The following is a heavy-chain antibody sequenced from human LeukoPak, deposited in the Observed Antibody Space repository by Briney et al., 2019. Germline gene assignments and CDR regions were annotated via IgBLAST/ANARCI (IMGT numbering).Heavy chain of an antibody. D-gene: IGHD3-22*01. CDR3: ARDRAEANYYDSSGYYN. Sequence: ASETLSLTCTVSGYSISSGYYWGWIRQPPGKGLEWIGNIYHSGSTYYNPSLKSRVTISVDKPKNQFSLKLSSVTAADTAVYYCARDRAEANYYDSSGYYNWGQGTLVTVSS. CDR1: GYSISSGYY. J-gene: IGHJ4*02. V-gene: IGHV4-38-2*02. CDR2: IYHSGST.